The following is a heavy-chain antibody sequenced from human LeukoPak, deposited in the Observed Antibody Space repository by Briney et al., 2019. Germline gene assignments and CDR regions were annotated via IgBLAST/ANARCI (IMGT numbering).Heavy chain of an antibody. Sequence: KASETLSLTCTVSGGSISSYYWSWIRQPPGKGLEWIGYIYYSGSTNYNPSLKSRVTISVDTSKNQFSLKLSSVTAADTAVYYCAREDGSGSYYRQDNWFDPWGQGTLVTVSS. J-gene: IGHJ5*02. CDR1: GGSISSYY. D-gene: IGHD3-10*01. CDR3: AREDGSGSYYRQDNWFDP. CDR2: IYYSGST. V-gene: IGHV4-59*12.